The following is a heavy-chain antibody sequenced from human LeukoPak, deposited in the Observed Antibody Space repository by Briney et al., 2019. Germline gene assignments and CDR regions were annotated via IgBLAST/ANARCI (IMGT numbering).Heavy chain of an antibody. Sequence: GGSLRLSCAASGFTFSSYAMSWVRQAPGKGLEWVSGISTSGGSSSYADSVKGRFTISRDNPRNTLYMQMNSLRAEDTALYYCAIMHPYYDGSGYWVQWGQGTLVTVSS. V-gene: IGHV3-23*01. CDR2: ISTSGGSS. D-gene: IGHD3-22*01. J-gene: IGHJ4*02. CDR3: AIMHPYYDGSGYWVQ. CDR1: GFTFSSYA.